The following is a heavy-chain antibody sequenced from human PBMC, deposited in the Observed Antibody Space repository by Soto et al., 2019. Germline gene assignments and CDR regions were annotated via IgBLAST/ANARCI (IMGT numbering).Heavy chain of an antibody. CDR2: IYHSGST. V-gene: IGHV4-30-2*01. CDR3: GAGAIFGVVALEY. D-gene: IGHD3-3*01. J-gene: IGHJ4*02. Sequence: QLQLQESGSGLVKPSQTLSLTCAVSGGSISSGGYSWSWIRQPPGKGLEWIGYIYHSGSTYYNPSLKCRVTISADASKHKFSLKLSSVTAADTAVYSCGAGAIFGVVALEYWGQGTLVTVSS. CDR1: GGSISSGGYS.